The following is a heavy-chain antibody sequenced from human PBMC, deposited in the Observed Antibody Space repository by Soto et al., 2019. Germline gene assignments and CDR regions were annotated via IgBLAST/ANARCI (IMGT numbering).Heavy chain of an antibody. V-gene: IGHV1-69*02. J-gene: IGHJ4*02. CDR2: IIPILGIA. CDR3: ARVFYYDILTGPFDY. CDR1: GDTFTKYT. Sequence: SVKVSCKASGDTFTKYTFNWVRQAPGQGLEWMGRIIPILGIANYAQTFQGRVTITADKSTSTAYMELSSLRSEDTAVYYCARVFYYDILTGPFDYWGQGTLVTVSS. D-gene: IGHD3-9*01.